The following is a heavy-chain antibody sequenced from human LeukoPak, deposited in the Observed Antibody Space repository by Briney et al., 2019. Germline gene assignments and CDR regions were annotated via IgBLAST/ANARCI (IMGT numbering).Heavy chain of an antibody. CDR3: AREQYYYDSSGYYSNDY. CDR1: GYTFTSYG. CDR2: ISAYNGNT. V-gene: IGHV1-18*01. D-gene: IGHD3-22*01. J-gene: IGHJ4*02. Sequence: ASVKLSCKASGYTFTSYGISWVRQAPGQGLEWMGWISAYNGNTNYAQKHQGRATMTTDTSTSTAYMELRSLRSDDTAVYYCAREQYYYDSSGYYSNDYWGQGTLVTVSS.